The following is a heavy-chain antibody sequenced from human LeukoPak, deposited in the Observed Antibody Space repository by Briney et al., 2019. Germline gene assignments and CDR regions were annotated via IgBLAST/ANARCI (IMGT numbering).Heavy chain of an antibody. V-gene: IGHV3-30-3*01. CDR1: GFTFSNYA. CDR2: ISYAGTNE. Sequence: GRSLRLSCAASGFTFSNYAVDWVRQAPGKGLEWVAAISYAGTNEYYPDSVKGRFTISRDNSKNTLYLQMNSLRAEDMAVYYCARDRGEGYCSSTSCRYGMDVWGQGTTVTVSS. D-gene: IGHD2-2*01. J-gene: IGHJ6*02. CDR3: ARDRGEGYCSSTSCRYGMDV.